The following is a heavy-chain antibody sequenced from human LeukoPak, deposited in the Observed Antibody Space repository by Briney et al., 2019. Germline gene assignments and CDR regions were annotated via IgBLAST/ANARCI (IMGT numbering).Heavy chain of an antibody. Sequence: GESLKISCTGSGYSFTSYWIGWVRQMPGKGLEWMGIIYPGDSDTRYSPSFQGQVTISADKSISTAYLQWSSLKASDTAMYYCARQAVFPSHSGYFGYWGQGTLVTVSS. V-gene: IGHV5-51*01. CDR2: IYPGDSDT. CDR1: GYSFTSYW. J-gene: IGHJ4*02. CDR3: ARQAVFPSHSGYFGY. D-gene: IGHD3-22*01.